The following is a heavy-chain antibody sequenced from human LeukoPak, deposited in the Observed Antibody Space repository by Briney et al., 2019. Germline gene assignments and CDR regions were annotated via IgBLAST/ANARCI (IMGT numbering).Heavy chain of an antibody. CDR1: GFSFTDYA. V-gene: IGHV3-23*01. Sequence: GGSLRLSCAASGFSFTDYAMSWARQPPGKGLEWVSAVSGHGDTTDYVDSVKGRFTISRDNSRNTVHLQIDSLRIEDTGVYYCARVNINNWHSCDYWGQGTLVTVSS. D-gene: IGHD1-1*01. CDR2: VSGHGDTT. J-gene: IGHJ4*02. CDR3: ARVNINNWHSCDY.